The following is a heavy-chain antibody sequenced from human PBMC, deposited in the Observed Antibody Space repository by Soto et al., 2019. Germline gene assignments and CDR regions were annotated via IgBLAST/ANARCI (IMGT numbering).Heavy chain of an antibody. Sequence: QVQLQESGPGLVKPSETLSLTCTVSGGSISSYYWSWIRQPAGKGLEWIGRIYTSGSTNYNPSLKSRVTMSVDTSKNHCSLKLSSVTAADTAVYYCARSLPYYDFWSGYYPSTYYYGMDVWGQGTTVTVSS. CDR1: GGSISSYY. CDR3: ARSLPYYDFWSGYYPSTYYYGMDV. V-gene: IGHV4-4*07. CDR2: IYTSGST. D-gene: IGHD3-3*01. J-gene: IGHJ6*02.